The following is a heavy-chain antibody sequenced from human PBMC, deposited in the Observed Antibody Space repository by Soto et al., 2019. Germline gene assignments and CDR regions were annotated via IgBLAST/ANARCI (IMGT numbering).Heavy chain of an antibody. CDR2: INHSGST. V-gene: IGHV4-34*01. D-gene: IGHD6-13*01. CDR1: GGSFSGYY. J-gene: IGHJ4*02. CDR3: ASVTAGGNTVY. Sequence: PSETLSLTCAVYGGSFSGYYWSWIRQPPGKGLEWIGEINHSGSTNYNPSLKSRVTVSVDTSKNQFSLKLSSVTAADTAVYYCASVTAGGNTVYWGQGTLVNVSS.